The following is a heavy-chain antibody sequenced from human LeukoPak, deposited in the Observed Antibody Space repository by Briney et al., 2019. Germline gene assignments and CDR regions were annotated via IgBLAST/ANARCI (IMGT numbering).Heavy chain of an antibody. Sequence: GGSLRLSCVASGFSFSNYWMHWVRQAPGKGLEWVSRIKSDGGSTTYADSVKGRFTISRDNARNTLYLQMNSLRVDDTAVYYCARGTASTGLDNWGQGTLVTVSS. D-gene: IGHD1-1*01. CDR3: ARGTASTGLDN. CDR1: GFSFSNYW. CDR2: IKSDGGST. V-gene: IGHV3-74*03. J-gene: IGHJ4*02.